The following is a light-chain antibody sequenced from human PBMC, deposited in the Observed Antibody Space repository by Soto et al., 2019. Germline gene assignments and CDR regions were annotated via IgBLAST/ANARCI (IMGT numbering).Light chain of an antibody. CDR3: QQSYRTPQT. J-gene: IGKJ4*01. Sequence: IQMTQSPSSLYASVGDRVTITCRASQSISSYLNWYQQKPGKAPKLLIYAASSLQSGVPSRFSGSGSGTDFTLTISSLQPEDFATYYCQQSYRTPQTFGGGTKVDI. CDR2: AAS. V-gene: IGKV1-39*01. CDR1: QSISSY.